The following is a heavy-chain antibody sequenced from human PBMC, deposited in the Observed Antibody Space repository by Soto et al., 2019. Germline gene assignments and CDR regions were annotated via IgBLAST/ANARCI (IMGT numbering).Heavy chain of an antibody. CDR1: GYSFTGYY. V-gene: IGHV1-2*02. CDR2: INPDSGAT. Sequence: ASVKVSCKASGYSFTGYYIHWVRQAPGQGLEWMGWINPDSGATNYAQNFQGRVTLTSDTSISTASMDLTSLTSDDTAVYYCARGDYGTGGYPFPYFDSWGQRTLVTVSA. D-gene: IGHD2-8*02. J-gene: IGHJ4*02. CDR3: ARGDYGTGGYPFPYFDS.